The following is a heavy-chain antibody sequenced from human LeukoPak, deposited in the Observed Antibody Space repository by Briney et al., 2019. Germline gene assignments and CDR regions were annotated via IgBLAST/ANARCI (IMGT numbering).Heavy chain of an antibody. CDR1: GFTFSSYS. CDR3: ARDLRSYYGSGSYEFDY. V-gene: IGHV3-48*04. D-gene: IGHD3-10*01. CDR2: ISSSSSTI. J-gene: IGHJ4*02. Sequence: GGSLRLSCAASGFTFSSYSMNWVRQAPGKGLEWVSYISSSSSTIYYADSVKGRFTISRGNAKNSLYLQMNSLRAEDTAVYYCARDLRSYYGSGSYEFDYRGQGTLVTVSS.